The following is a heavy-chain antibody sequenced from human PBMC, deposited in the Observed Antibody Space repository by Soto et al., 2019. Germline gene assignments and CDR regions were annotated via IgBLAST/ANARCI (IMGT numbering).Heavy chain of an antibody. D-gene: IGHD4-17*01. CDR3: ARKVRDYNFDY. V-gene: IGHV1-2*02. Sequence: ASVKVSCKASEYTFTGYYMHWVRQAPGQGLEWMGWINPDSGGTKYARKFQGRVTMTRDTSISIAYMELSRLRSDDTAFYYCARKVRDYNFDYWGQGALVTVSS. CDR1: EYTFTGYY. J-gene: IGHJ4*02. CDR2: INPDSGGT.